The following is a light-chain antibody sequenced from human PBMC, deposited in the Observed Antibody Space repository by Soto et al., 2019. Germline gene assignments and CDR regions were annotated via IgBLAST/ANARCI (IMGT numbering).Light chain of an antibody. CDR3: QQYGSSPT. CDR1: QSVSSSY. V-gene: IGKV3-20*01. Sequence: IVLTQSPVTLSLSRGERATLSCSASQSVSSSYIAWYQQKPGQAPRLLIYGASSRATGIPDRFSGSGSGTDFTLTISRLEPEDFAVYYCQQYGSSPTFGGGTKVDIK. CDR2: GAS. J-gene: IGKJ4*01.